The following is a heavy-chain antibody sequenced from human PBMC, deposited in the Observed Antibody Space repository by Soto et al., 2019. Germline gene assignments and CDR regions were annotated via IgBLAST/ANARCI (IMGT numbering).Heavy chain of an antibody. J-gene: IGHJ6*04. D-gene: IGHD3-3*01. V-gene: IGHV3-7*01. CDR1: GFTFSSYW. CDR3: ARAYDFWSGYTSGMDV. CDR2: IKQDGSEK. Sequence: PGGSLRLSCAASGFTFSSYWMSWVRQAPGKGLEWVANIKQDGSEKYYVDSVKGRFTISRDNAKNSLYLQMNSLRAEDTVVFYCARAYDFWSGYTSGMDVWGKGTTVTVSS.